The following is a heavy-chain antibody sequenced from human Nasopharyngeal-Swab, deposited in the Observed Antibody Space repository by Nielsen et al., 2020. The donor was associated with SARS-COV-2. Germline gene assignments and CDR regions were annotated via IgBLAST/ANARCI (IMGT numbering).Heavy chain of an antibody. V-gene: IGHV3-23*01. D-gene: IGHD3-16*01. J-gene: IGHJ4*02. Sequence: GESLKTSCAAFGFTSSSYAMSWVRQAPGKGLEWVSAISGSGGSTYYADSVKGRFTISRDNSKNTLYLQMNSLRAEDTAVYYCAKRPTGSTFGDWGQGTLVTVSS. CDR3: AKRPTGSTFGD. CDR1: GFTSSSYA. CDR2: ISGSGGST.